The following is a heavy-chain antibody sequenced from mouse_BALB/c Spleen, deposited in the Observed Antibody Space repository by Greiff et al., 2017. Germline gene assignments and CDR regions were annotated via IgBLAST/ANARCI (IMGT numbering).Heavy chain of an antibody. Sequence: VQLKESGAELVRSGASVKLSCTASGFNIKDYYMHWVKQRPEQGLEWIGWIDPENGDTEYAPKFQGKATMTADTSSNTAYLQLSSLTSEDTAVYYCKRYYGSSYGDHFDYWGQGTTLTVSS. J-gene: IGHJ2*01. CDR3: KRYYGSSYGDHFDY. CDR2: IDPENGDT. CDR1: GFNIKDYY. D-gene: IGHD1-1*01. V-gene: IGHV14-4*02.